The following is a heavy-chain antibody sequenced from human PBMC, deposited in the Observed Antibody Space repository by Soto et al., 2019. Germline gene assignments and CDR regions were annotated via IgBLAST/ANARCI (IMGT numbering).Heavy chain of an antibody. Sequence: SSETLSLTCIVSGVSVTSYTWSWVRQPANKGLEWIGRVFSSVSATYSPSLKSRVRISMDTPKNQFSLEVRSVTAADTAVYYCARERQVGPSSGRFDPWGQGTLVTVSS. CDR3: ARERQVGPSSGRFDP. CDR2: VFSSVSA. J-gene: IGHJ5*02. V-gene: IGHV4-4*07. CDR1: GVSVTSYT.